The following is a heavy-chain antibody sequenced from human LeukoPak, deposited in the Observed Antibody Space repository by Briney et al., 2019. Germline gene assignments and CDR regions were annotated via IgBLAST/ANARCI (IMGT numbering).Heavy chain of an antibody. CDR1: GGSFSAFH. Sequence: SETLSLTCAVYGGSFSAFHWNWIRQSPAKGLEWLGEMKQSGTPRYNPSLQSRVTISVDRSKNQFSLNVRSVTAADTAVYYCASRPFLYGFRTYFDNWAQGTLVTVSS. CDR2: MKQSGTP. V-gene: IGHV4-34*01. CDR3: ASRPFLYGFRTYFDN. J-gene: IGHJ4*02. D-gene: IGHD3-10*01.